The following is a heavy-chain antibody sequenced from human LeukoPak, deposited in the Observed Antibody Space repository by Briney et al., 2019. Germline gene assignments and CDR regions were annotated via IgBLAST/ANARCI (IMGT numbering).Heavy chain of an antibody. Sequence: GGSLRLSCAASGFTFSRYSMNWVRQAPGKGLEWVSYINLNNSTIYYADSVKGRFSISRDNAKNSLYLQMNSLRAEDTAVYYCAKKGQADDDGKPDWGQGTLVTVSS. CDR1: GFTFSRYS. V-gene: IGHV3-48*01. J-gene: IGHJ4*02. CDR2: INLNNSTI. CDR3: AKKGQADDDGKPD. D-gene: IGHD1-1*01.